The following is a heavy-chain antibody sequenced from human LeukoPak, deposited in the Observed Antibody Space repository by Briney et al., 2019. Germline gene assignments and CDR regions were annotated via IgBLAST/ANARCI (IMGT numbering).Heavy chain of an antibody. CDR3: ARESRTVQMATSMHGHWFDP. V-gene: IGHV4-4*07. CDR2: IYTSGIT. D-gene: IGHD5-24*01. CDR1: GGSFSGYY. J-gene: IGHJ5*02. Sequence: PSETLSLTCAVYGGSFSGYYWSWIRQPAGKGPEWIGRIYTSGITAYNPSLESRVTISIDTSKNQFSLRLYSVTAADTAVYYCARESRTVQMATSMHGHWFDPWGQGTLVTVSS.